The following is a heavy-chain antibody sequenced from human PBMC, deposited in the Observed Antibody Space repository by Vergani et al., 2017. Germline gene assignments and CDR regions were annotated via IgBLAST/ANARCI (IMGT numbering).Heavy chain of an antibody. CDR1: GGTFSNHV. CDR3: ARDPRVREAPGGRFEY. Sequence: QVQLVQSGAEVKKPGASVRVSCKSSGGTFSNHVLAWVRQAPGQGLEWMGWINTNTGNPTYAPGFTGRFVFSLDTSVSTTYLHISSLEPEDTAVYYCARDPRVREAPGGRFEYWGQGTLVTVSS. CDR2: INTNTGNP. V-gene: IGHV7-4-1*02. J-gene: IGHJ4*02. D-gene: IGHD3-10*01.